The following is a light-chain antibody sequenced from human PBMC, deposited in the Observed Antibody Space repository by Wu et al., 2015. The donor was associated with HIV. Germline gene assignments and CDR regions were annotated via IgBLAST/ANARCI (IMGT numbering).Light chain of an antibody. Sequence: IVLTQSPVTLSVSPGETATFPCRTSQSVAITGDDYVAWYQQKPGQAPKLLIYSASHRATDVPDRFIGRGSGTEFSLTIAKVEPDDFAVYHCQQYGGTSPTFGQGTRL. CDR1: QSVAITGD. CDR3: QQYGGTSPT. J-gene: IGKJ5*01. V-gene: IGKV3-20*01. CDR2: SAS.